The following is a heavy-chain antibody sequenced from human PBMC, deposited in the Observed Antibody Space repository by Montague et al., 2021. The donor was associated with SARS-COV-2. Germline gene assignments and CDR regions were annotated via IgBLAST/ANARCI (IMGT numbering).Heavy chain of an antibody. CDR1: GGSISSSNYY. D-gene: IGHD3-10*01. Sequence: SETLSLTCTVSGGSISSSNYYWGWTRQPPGKGLEWIGNMYHSGSTYYNPSLKSRVTISIDTSKNQFSLKLSSVTAADTAVYYCARDDIVLQGVTKGMDVWGQGTTVTVSS. CDR3: ARDDIVLQGVTKGMDV. CDR2: MYHSGST. V-gene: IGHV4-39*07. J-gene: IGHJ6*02.